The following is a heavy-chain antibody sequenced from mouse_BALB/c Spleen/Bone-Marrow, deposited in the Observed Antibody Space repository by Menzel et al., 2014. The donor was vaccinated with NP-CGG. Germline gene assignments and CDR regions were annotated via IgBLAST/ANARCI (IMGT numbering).Heavy chain of an antibody. Sequence: EVKVVDSGGGLVQPGGSLKLSCAASGFTFSSYGMSWVRPTPDKRLELVATINTNGGNTYYPDSVKGRFTISRDNAKNTLYLQMSSLKSEDTAMYYCARGLDYWGQGTTLTVSS. V-gene: IGHV5-6-3*01. CDR1: GFTFSSYG. CDR3: ARGLDY. CDR2: INTNGGNT. J-gene: IGHJ2*01.